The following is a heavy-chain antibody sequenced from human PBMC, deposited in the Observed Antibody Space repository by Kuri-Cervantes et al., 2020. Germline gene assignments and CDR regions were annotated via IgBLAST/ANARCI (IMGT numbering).Heavy chain of an antibody. CDR1: GHTFTSYG. CDR3: AREGYYDSSGYLDY. V-gene: IGHV1-18*01. D-gene: IGHD3-22*01. Sequence: SVKVSCKASGHTFTSYGISWVRQAPGQGLEWMGWISAYNGNTNYAQKLQGRVTMTTDTSTSKAYMELRSLRSDDTAVYYCAREGYYDSSGYLDYWGQGTLVTVSS. J-gene: IGHJ4*02. CDR2: ISAYNGNT.